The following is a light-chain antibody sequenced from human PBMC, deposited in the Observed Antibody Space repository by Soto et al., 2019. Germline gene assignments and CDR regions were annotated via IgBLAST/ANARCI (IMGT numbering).Light chain of an antibody. V-gene: IGLV2-14*01. CDR3: SSYTSSNTLV. CDR2: EVS. Sequence: QSALTQPASVSGSPGQSITISCTGTSSDVGAYNYVSWYQQHPGKAPNLMIFEVSDRPSGVSNRFSGSKSGNTASLTISGLQAEDEADYYCSSYTSSNTLVFGGGTKVTVL. J-gene: IGLJ2*01. CDR1: SSDVGAYNY.